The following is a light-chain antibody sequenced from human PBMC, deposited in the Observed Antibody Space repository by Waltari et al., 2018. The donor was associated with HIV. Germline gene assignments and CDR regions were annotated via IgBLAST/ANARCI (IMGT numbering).Light chain of an antibody. V-gene: IGLV2-11*01. CDR2: EVS. Sequence: QSALTQPRSVSGSPGQSVTISCTGTSSDIGYFDYVSWYQQYPGKAPKVIIYEVSQRPSVFPYRFTASKAVITASLTISVLQDEDAADYYCCSYAGTYTYVFGTGTTVTVL. CDR1: SSDIGYFDY. CDR3: CSYAGTYTYV. J-gene: IGLJ1*01.